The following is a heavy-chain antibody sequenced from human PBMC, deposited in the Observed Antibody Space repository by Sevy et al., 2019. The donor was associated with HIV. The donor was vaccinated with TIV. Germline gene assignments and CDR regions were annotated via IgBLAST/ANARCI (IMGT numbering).Heavy chain of an antibody. CDR1: GFTFSMFG. D-gene: IGHD6-13*01. J-gene: IGHJ5*02. Sequence: GGSLRLSCAASGFTFSMFGMHWVRQAPGRGLEWVAVIWYDGSNKYYGDSVKGRFTISRDNSKNTLYLQMTSLRVEDTAVYYCVKGGEQQLVRWGWLDPWGQGTLVTVSS. V-gene: IGHV3-33*06. CDR3: VKGGEQQLVRWGWLDP. CDR2: IWYDGSNK.